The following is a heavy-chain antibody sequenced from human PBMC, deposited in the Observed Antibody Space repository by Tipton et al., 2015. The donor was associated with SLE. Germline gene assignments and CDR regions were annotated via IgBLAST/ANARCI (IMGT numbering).Heavy chain of an antibody. CDR2: ISSSGSTI. CDR1: GFTFSSYE. CDR3: AKIIVGAGWYFDY. V-gene: IGHV3-48*03. D-gene: IGHD1-26*01. Sequence: SLRLSCAASGFTFSSYEMNWVRQAPGKGLEWVSYISSSGSTIYYADSVKGRFTISRDNAKNTRYLQMNSLRAEDTAVSYCAKIIVGAGWYFDYWGQGTLVTVSS. J-gene: IGHJ4*02.